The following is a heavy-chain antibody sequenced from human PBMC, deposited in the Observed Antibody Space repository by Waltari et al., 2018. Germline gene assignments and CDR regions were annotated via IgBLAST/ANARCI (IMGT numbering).Heavy chain of an antibody. J-gene: IGHJ1*01. D-gene: IGHD2-15*01. CDR1: GYSFTSYW. CDR2: IYPGDSDT. CDR3: ARPPQPDCSGCSCYLDFQH. Sequence: EVQLVQSGAEVKKPGESLKISCKGSGYSFTSYWIGWVRQMPGKGLEWMGIIYPGDSDTRYSPSFQGQVTISADKSISTAYLQWSSLKASDTAMYYCARPPQPDCSGCSCYLDFQHWGQGTLVTVSS. V-gene: IGHV5-51*01.